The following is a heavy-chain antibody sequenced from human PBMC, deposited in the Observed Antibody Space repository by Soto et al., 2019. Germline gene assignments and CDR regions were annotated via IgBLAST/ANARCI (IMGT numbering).Heavy chain of an antibody. CDR2: ISGSGSPI. Sequence: QVQLVESGGGLVKPGGSLRLSCAASGFSFRDDFMTWIRKAPGRGLEWVSYISGSGSPIYYADSVKGRFTVSRDNAKKLLYLQMDSLRVEDTAVYYCASRACSGDDWYFDSWGQGTLVTVSS. V-gene: IGHV3-11*01. CDR1: GFSFRDDF. CDR3: ASRACSGDDWYFDS. D-gene: IGHD5-12*01. J-gene: IGHJ4*02.